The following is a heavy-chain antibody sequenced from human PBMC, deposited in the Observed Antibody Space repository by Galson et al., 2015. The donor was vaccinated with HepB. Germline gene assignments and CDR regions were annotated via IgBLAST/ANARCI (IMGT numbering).Heavy chain of an antibody. J-gene: IGHJ4*02. CDR1: GFAFSSYA. Sequence: SLRLSCAASGFAFSSYAMNWVRQAPGKGLEWVTTTNSRGESTQYADSVRGRFTISRDNPKNTAYLQVNSLRVEDTAVYYCAKSKQWLALLDYWGQGTLVTVSS. CDR2: TNSRGEST. V-gene: IGHV3-23*01. D-gene: IGHD6-19*01. CDR3: AKSKQWLALLDY.